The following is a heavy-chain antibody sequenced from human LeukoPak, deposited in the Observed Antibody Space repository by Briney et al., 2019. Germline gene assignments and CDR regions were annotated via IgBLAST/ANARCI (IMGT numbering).Heavy chain of an antibody. CDR1: GDSVSSDNVP. J-gene: IGHJ4*02. V-gene: IGHV6-1*01. CDR2: TYYRSKWYN. D-gene: IGHD1-26*01. Sequence: SQTLSLTCAISGDSVSSDNVPWNWVRQSPSRGLEWLGRTYYRSKWYNDYAVSVKRRITINPDTPKNQFSLQLNSVTPEDTAVYYCARADGATIDYWGQGTLVTVSS. CDR3: ARADGATIDY.